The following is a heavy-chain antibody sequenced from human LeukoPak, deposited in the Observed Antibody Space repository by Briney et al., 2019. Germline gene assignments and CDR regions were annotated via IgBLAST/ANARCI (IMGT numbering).Heavy chain of an antibody. CDR3: ARDRQTYYYDSSGYTGFDP. CDR2: ISSSSSYI. J-gene: IGHJ5*02. D-gene: IGHD3-22*01. V-gene: IGHV3-21*01. Sequence: GGSLRLSCAASGFTFSSYSMNWVRQVPGKGLEWVSSISSSSSYIYYADSVKGRFTISRDNAKNSLYLQMNSLRVEDTAVYYCARDRQTYYYDSSGYTGFDPWGQGTLVTVSS. CDR1: GFTFSSYS.